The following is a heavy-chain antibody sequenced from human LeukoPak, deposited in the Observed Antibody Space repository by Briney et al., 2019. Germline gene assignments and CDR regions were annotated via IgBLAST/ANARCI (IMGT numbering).Heavy chain of an antibody. CDR3: ARLYGRVGPFDY. D-gene: IGHD1-26*01. Sequence: GGSLRLSCAVSGVTFSRHPMHWVRQAPGKGLGWVGVIVYDGSERYYKESVKGRFTISRDNSKNTLYLQMNSLRAEDTAVYYCARLYGRVGPFDYWGQGTLVTVSS. V-gene: IGHV3-30*04. J-gene: IGHJ4*02. CDR1: GVTFSRHP. CDR2: IVYDGSER.